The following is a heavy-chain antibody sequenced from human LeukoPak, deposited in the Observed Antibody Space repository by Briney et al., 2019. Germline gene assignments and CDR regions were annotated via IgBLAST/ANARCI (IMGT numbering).Heavy chain of an antibody. V-gene: IGHV1-2*06. CDR2: INPNSVGT. J-gene: IGHJ5*02. CDR1: GYTFNGYY. CDR3: ARGDYYGSGSSLGFDP. D-gene: IGHD3-10*01. Sequence: GASVKVSCKASGYTFNGYYMHWVRQAPGQGLEWMGRINPNSVGTNYAQKFQGRVTMTRDTSISTAYMELSRLRSDDTALYYCARGDYYGSGSSLGFDPWGQGTLVTVSS.